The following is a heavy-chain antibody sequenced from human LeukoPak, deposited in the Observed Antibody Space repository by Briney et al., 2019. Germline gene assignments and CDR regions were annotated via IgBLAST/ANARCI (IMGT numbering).Heavy chain of an antibody. CDR1: GFTFSSYG. J-gene: IGHJ4*02. CDR3: ARDPAGSGFAFDS. Sequence: GGPLRLSCAASGFTFSSYGMHWVRQAPGKGLEWVAFIWSDGSNKYYADSVKGRFTISRDNSEDTLYLQMNSLRVEDTAVYYCARDPAGSGFAFDSWGQGALVTVSS. V-gene: IGHV3-33*08. D-gene: IGHD1-1*01. CDR2: IWSDGSNK.